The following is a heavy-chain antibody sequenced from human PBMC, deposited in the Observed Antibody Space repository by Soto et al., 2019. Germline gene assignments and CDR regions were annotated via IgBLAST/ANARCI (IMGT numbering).Heavy chain of an antibody. CDR1: GFTFSSYG. CDR2: ISYDGSNK. CDR3: AKDQRPNHYYYGMDV. Sequence: PGGSLRLSCAASGFTFSSYGMHWVRQAPGKGLEWVAVISYDGSNKYYADSVKGRFTISRDNSKNTLYLQMNSLRAEDTAVYYCAKDQRPNHYYYGMDVWGQGTTVTVSS. D-gene: IGHD1-1*01. V-gene: IGHV3-30*18. J-gene: IGHJ6*02.